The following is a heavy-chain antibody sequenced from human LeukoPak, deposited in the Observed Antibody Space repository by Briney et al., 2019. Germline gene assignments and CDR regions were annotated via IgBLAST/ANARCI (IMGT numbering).Heavy chain of an antibody. V-gene: IGHV3-23*01. Sequence: GGSLRLSCAASGFTFSSYAMSWVRQAPGKGLEWVSTIGGSGGSTYYADSVKGRFTISRDNSKNTLYLQMNSLRAEDTAVYYCANSPLLNYDYVWGSSQYWGQGTLVTVSS. D-gene: IGHD3-16*01. J-gene: IGHJ4*02. CDR3: ANSPLLNYDYVWGSSQY. CDR2: IGGSGGST. CDR1: GFTFSSYA.